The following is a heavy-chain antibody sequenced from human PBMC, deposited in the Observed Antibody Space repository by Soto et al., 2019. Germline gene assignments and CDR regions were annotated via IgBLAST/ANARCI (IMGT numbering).Heavy chain of an antibody. Sequence: QVQLVQSGDEVKKPGASVKVSCKASGYIFVNYGIDWVRQAPGQGLEWMGWISPYTGNTHSATKVQGRLTMTTDTSTSTAYMDLGSLTFDDSAVYYCVMVDNYVTPTPQDVWGQGTTVTVSS. CDR3: VMVDNYVTPTPQDV. D-gene: IGHD3-16*01. CDR2: ISPYTGNT. J-gene: IGHJ6*02. V-gene: IGHV1-18*01. CDR1: GYIFVNYG.